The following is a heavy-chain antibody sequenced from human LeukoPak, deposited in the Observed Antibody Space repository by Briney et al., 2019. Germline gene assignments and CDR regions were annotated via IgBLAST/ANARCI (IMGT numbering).Heavy chain of an antibody. J-gene: IGHJ4*02. CDR3: ARDLDGSSGCDY. Sequence: ASVKVSCKASGYTFTGYFMHWVRQAPGQGLEWMGWINPNSGGTNYAQKFQGRVIMTRDTSISTAYIELSRLRSDDTAVYYCARDLDGSSGCDYWGQGTLVTVSS. D-gene: IGHD6-13*01. CDR1: GYTFTGYF. V-gene: IGHV1-2*02. CDR2: INPNSGGT.